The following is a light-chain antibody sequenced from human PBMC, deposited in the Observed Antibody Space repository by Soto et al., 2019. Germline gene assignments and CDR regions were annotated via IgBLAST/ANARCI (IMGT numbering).Light chain of an antibody. J-gene: IGLJ3*02. CDR2: DNS. Sequence: QSVLTQPPSVSGAPGQRVTISCTGSSSNIGAGYDVNWYQQVSGTAPKLLIYDNSNRPSGVPDRFSDSKSGTSVSLAITGLQAEDEADYYCQSYDSSLSASVFGGGTKVTVL. CDR3: QSYDSSLSASV. V-gene: IGLV1-40*01. CDR1: SSNIGAGYD.